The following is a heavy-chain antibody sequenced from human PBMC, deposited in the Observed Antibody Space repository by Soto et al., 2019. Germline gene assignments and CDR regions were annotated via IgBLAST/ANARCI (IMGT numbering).Heavy chain of an antibody. D-gene: IGHD3-3*01. Sequence: GESLKISCKGSGYSFTSYWSSWVRQMPGKGLEWMGRIDPSDSYTNYSPSFQGHVTISADKSISTAYLQWSSLKASDTAMYYCARAAGVVIINGMDVWGQGTTVTVSS. CDR1: GYSFTSYW. CDR3: ARAAGVVIINGMDV. CDR2: IDPSDSYT. J-gene: IGHJ6*02. V-gene: IGHV5-10-1*01.